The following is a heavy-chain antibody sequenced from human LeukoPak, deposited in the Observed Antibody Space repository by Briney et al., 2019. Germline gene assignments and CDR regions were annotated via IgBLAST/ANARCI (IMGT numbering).Heavy chain of an antibody. D-gene: IGHD1-26*01. CDR3: ARLELTRTNSYYYYGMDV. Sequence: GGSLRLSCAASGVTFSSYAMHWVRQAPGKGLEWVAVISYDGSNKYYAASLKARFTIPRDNSKNPLYLQMNSLRAEDTAVYYCARLELTRTNSYYYYGMDVWGQGTTVTVSS. CDR1: GVTFSSYA. V-gene: IGHV3-30-3*01. J-gene: IGHJ6*02. CDR2: ISYDGSNK.